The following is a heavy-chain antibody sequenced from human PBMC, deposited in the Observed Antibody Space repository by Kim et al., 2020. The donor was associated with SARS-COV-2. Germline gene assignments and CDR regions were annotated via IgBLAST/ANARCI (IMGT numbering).Heavy chain of an antibody. V-gene: IGHV1-3*01. Sequence: LQGRGTITRDTSASTAYMELSSLRSEDTAVYYCARWPLILVVKGAYDFDYWGQGTLVTVSS. D-gene: IGHD3-22*01. CDR3: ARWPLILVVKGAYDFDY. J-gene: IGHJ4*02.